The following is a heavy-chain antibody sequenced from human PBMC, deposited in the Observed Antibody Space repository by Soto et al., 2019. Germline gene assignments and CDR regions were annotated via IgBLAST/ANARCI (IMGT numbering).Heavy chain of an antibody. Sequence: SETLSLTCTVSGDSISSNNNYWSWIRQPPGEGLEWIGFISYSGTTSYSPSLKSRVAISLDTSKNQFSLSLSSVTAADTVVYYCARGRGYSYGLDPWGQGTLVTVSS. V-gene: IGHV4-30-4*01. CDR1: GDSISSNNNY. CDR3: ARGRGYSYGLDP. D-gene: IGHD5-18*01. CDR2: ISYSGTT. J-gene: IGHJ5*02.